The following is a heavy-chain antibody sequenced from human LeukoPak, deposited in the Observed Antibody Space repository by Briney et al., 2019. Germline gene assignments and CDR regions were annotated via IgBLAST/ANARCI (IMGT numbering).Heavy chain of an antibody. D-gene: IGHD2-15*01. J-gene: IGHJ4*02. CDR1: GFTFNSFA. Sequence: GGSLRLSCAASGFTFNSFAMAWVRQAPGKGLEWVSSISSSSSYIYYADSVKGRFTISRDNAKNSLYLQMNSLRAEDTAVYYCISGYCSGGSCYLPFDYWGQGTLVTVSS. CDR3: ISGYCSGGSCYLPFDY. V-gene: IGHV3-21*01. CDR2: ISSSSSYI.